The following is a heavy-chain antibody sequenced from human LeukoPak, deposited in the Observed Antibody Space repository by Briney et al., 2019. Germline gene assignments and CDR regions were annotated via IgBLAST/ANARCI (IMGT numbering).Heavy chain of an antibody. V-gene: IGHV4-59*01. Sequence: SQSLSLTCTVSGDSISNYNWNWIRQPPGKGLEWIGYTYYRGNTNYNTSLKSRLTISAATSKSQFSPRVTSVTAADTAMYYCARARTRGNNWYFDYWGQGTVVTVSS. CDR3: ARARTRGNNWYFDY. J-gene: IGHJ4*02. CDR1: GDSISNYN. CDR2: TYYRGNT. D-gene: IGHD1-1*01.